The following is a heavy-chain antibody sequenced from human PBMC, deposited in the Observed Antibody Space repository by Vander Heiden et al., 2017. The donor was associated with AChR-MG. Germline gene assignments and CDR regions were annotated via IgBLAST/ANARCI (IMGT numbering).Heavy chain of an antibody. V-gene: IGHV3-23*01. Sequence: EVQLLESGGGLIQPGGSLRLSCAASGFTFSSSAMGWVRQAPGKGLEWVSAINFSGGSTYYADSVKGRFTISRDNSKNTLYLQMNSLRAEDTAVYYCAKVSAAAGKDYFDYWGQGTLVTVSS. CDR3: AKVSAAAGKDYFDY. D-gene: IGHD6-13*01. J-gene: IGHJ4*02. CDR2: INFSGGST. CDR1: GFTFSSSA.